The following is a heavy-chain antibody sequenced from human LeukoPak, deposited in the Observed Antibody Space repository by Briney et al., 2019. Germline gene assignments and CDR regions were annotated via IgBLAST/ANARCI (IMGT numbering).Heavy chain of an antibody. CDR1: GYTFTSYA. J-gene: IGHJ5*02. CDR3: ARLNKGSSSWYWGYNWFDP. Sequence: SVKVSCKASGYTFTSYAISWVRQAPGQGLEWMGGIIPIFGTANYAQKFQGRVTITTDESTSTAYMELSSLRSEDTAVYYCARLNKGSSSWYWGYNWFDPWGQGTLVTVSS. CDR2: IIPIFGTA. V-gene: IGHV1-69*05. D-gene: IGHD6-13*01.